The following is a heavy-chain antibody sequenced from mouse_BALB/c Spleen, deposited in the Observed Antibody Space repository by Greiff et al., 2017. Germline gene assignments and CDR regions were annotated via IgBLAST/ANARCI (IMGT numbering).Heavy chain of an antibody. CDR3: NGRGGRRGYYYAMDY. CDR2: IDPENGDT. D-gene: IGHD2-12*01. Sequence: EVQLQQSGAELVRSGASVKLSCTASGFNIKDYYMHWVKQRPEQGLEWIGWIDPENGDTEYAPKFQGKATMTADTTSNTAYLQLSSLTSEDTAVYDCNGRGGRRGYYYAMDYWGQGTSVTVSS. V-gene: IGHV14-4*02. CDR1: GFNIKDYY. J-gene: IGHJ4*01.